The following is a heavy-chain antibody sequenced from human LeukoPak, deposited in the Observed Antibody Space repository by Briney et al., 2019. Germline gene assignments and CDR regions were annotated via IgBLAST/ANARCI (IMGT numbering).Heavy chain of an antibody. V-gene: IGHV3-74*01. CDR2: INSDGSST. D-gene: IGHD3-3*01. J-gene: IGHJ4*02. Sequence: TGGSLRLSCAASGFTFSSNWTHWVRQAPGKGLVWVSRINSDGSSTNYADSVRGRFTISRDNAKNTLYLQMNSLRAEDTAVYYCANYGSGYFYYWGQGTLVTVSS. CDR1: GFTFSSNW. CDR3: ANYGSGYFYY.